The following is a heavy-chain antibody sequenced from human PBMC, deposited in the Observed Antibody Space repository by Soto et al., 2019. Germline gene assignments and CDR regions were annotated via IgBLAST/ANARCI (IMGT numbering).Heavy chain of an antibody. CDR1: GGSISSYY. CDR3: ARRTNYGTFDI. V-gene: IGHV4-59*08. CDR2: IYYSGST. Sequence: QVQLQESGPGLVKPSETLSLTCTVSGGSISSYYWSWIRQPPGKGLEWIGFIYYSGSTNYNPSLKSRVTISVDTSKNHFSRKLNSVTAADTAVYYCARRTNYGTFDIWGQGTMVTVSS. J-gene: IGHJ3*02. D-gene: IGHD1-7*01.